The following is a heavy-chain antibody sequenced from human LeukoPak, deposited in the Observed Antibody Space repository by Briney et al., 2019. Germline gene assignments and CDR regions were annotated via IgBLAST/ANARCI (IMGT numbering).Heavy chain of an antibody. Sequence: GGSLRLSCAASGFTFSTYWMHWVRQAPGKGLVWVSRIKGDGTITTYADSVRGRSTISRDNAKNTLYLQMNSLRAEDTAVYYCARVVGSTMRASFDFWGQGMLVTVSS. CDR3: ARVVGSTMRASFDF. J-gene: IGHJ4*02. CDR2: IKGDGTIT. D-gene: IGHD1-26*01. V-gene: IGHV3-74*03. CDR1: GFTFSTYW.